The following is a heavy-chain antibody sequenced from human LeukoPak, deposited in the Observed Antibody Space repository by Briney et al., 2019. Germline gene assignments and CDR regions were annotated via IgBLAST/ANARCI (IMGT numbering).Heavy chain of an antibody. V-gene: IGHV3-73*01. CDR1: GFTFSGSA. CDR2: IRSKANSYAT. D-gene: IGHD4-11*01. Sequence: PGGSLRLSCAASGFTFSGSAMHWVRQASGKGLEWVGRIRSKANSYATAYAASVKGRFTISRDDSKNTAYLQMNSLKNEDTAVYYCTSFYSQRFHWGQGTLVTVSS. CDR3: TSFYSQRFH. J-gene: IGHJ4*02.